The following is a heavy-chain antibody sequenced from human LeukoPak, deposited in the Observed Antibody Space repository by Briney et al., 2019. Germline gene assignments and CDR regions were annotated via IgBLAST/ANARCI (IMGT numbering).Heavy chain of an antibody. V-gene: IGHV4-30-4*01. Sequence: SETLSLTCTVSGGSITNTDYYWTWVRQSPGKGLEWIGYIYYSRSTYYNPSLKSRFTISMDTSKNQFSLNLNSVTAADTAVYYCARGAKGFWFLWYFDYWGQGTLVTVSS. CDR3: ARGAKGFWFLWYFDY. CDR2: IYYSRST. D-gene: IGHD3-10*01. CDR1: GGSITNTDYY. J-gene: IGHJ4*02.